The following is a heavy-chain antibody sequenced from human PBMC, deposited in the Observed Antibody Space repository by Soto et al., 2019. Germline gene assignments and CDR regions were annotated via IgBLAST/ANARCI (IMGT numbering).Heavy chain of an antibody. J-gene: IGHJ6*02. CDR2: IWYDRSNK. Sequence: QVQLVESGGGVVKPGRSLRLSCAASGFTFSSYGMNWVRQAPGKGLDWVAVIWYDRSNKYYADSVKGPVTISRDNYKNKLYLQMNSKRAEVTAVYYCAREWNDTVAPVSSGHYYYCGMDVWGQGTLVTVSS. V-gene: IGHV3-33*01. CDR3: AREWNDTVAPVSSGHYYYCGMDV. CDR1: GFTFSSYG. D-gene: IGHD1-1*01.